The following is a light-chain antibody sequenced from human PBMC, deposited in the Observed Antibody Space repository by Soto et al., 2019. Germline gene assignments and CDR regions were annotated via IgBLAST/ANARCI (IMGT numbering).Light chain of an antibody. CDR3: MQGTHWLPHGLRHARSTLASGIP. J-gene: IGKJ3*01. V-gene: IGKV2-30*01. CDR1: QSLVYSDGNTY. Sequence: DVVMTQSPLSLPVTLGQPASISCRSSQSLVYSDGNTYLNWFQQRPGQSPRRLIYKVSNRDSGVPERFRGSGSGPDFLPKVSTREAEDVGVYYCMQGTHWLPHGLRHARSTLASGIPFGPRTNVDIK. CDR2: KVS.